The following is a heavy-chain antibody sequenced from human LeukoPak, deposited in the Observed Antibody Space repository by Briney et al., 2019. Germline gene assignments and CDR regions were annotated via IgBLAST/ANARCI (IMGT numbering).Heavy chain of an antibody. V-gene: IGHV3-9*01. D-gene: IGHD3-10*01. CDR3: AKGRGAPYYYGMDV. CDR1: GLSFDDYA. J-gene: IGHJ6*02. Sequence: PGGSLRLSCAASGLSFDDYAMHWVRQAPGKGLEWVSGISWNSGSIGYADSVKGRFTISRDNAKNSLYLQMNSLRAEDTALYYCAKGRGAPYYYGMDVWGQGTTVTVSS. CDR2: ISWNSGSI.